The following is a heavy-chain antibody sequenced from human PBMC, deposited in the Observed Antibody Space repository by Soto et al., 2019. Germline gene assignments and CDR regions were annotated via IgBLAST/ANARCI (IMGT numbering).Heavy chain of an antibody. V-gene: IGHV4-34*01. J-gene: IGHJ6*02. Sequence: SSETLSLTCGVYGGSFSGYYWSWLRQPPGKGLEWIGAINQSGGSNYNPSLKSRVTISVDKSTHQFSLSQSSVTAAETAIYYCAKFKNSYYYGLDVWGPATAVTVS. CDR3: AKFKNSYYYGLDV. CDR2: INQSGGS. CDR1: GGSFSGYY.